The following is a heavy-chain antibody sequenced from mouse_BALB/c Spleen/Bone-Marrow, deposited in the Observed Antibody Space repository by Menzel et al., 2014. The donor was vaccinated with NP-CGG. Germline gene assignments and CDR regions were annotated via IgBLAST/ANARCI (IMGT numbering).Heavy chain of an antibody. CDR2: LDPSDSYT. J-gene: IGHJ4*01. Sequence: VKLVESGAALVKPGASVKMSCKASGYTFTSYWMHWVKQRPGQGLEWIGVLDPSDSYTTYNQKFKGKATLTVDTSSNTAYMQLSSLTSEDSAVYYCTRGANPYYYTMDYWGQGTSVTVSS. CDR3: TRGANPYYYTMDY. V-gene: IGHV1S127*01. CDR1: GYTFTSYW. D-gene: IGHD4-1*01.